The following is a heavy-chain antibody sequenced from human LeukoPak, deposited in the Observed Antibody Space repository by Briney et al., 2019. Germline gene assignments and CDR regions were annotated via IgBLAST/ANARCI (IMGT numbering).Heavy chain of an antibody. CDR3: AKLPGVPKPYYYGSGSYYYFDY. J-gene: IGHJ4*02. Sequence: GGSLRLSCAASGFTFDDYAMHWVRQAPGKGLEWVSGISWNSGSIGYADSVKGRFTISRDNAKSSLYLQMNSLRAEDTALYYCAKLPGVPKPYYYGSGSYYYFDYWGQGTLVTVSS. V-gene: IGHV3-9*01. CDR1: GFTFDDYA. D-gene: IGHD3-10*01. CDR2: ISWNSGSI.